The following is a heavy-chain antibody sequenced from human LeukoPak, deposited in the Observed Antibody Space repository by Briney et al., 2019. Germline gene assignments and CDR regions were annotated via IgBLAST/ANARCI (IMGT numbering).Heavy chain of an antibody. V-gene: IGHV1-18*01. CDR1: GYTFTSYG. Sequence: ASVKVSCKASGYTFTSYGISWVRQAPGQGLEWMGWISAYNGNTNYAQKLQGRVTMTTDTSTSTAYMELRSLRSDDTAVYYCASAMSQQSSTVGFDPWGQGTLVTVSS. J-gene: IGHJ5*02. CDR3: ASAMSQQSSTVGFDP. D-gene: IGHD6-13*01. CDR2: ISAYNGNT.